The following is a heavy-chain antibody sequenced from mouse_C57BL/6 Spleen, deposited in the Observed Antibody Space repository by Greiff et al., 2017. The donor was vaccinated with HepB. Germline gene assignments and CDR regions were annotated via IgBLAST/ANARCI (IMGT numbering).Heavy chain of an antibody. CDR3: TRGGLLLGYFDY. CDR1: GFTFSSYA. CDR2: ISSGGDYI. D-gene: IGHD1-1*01. J-gene: IGHJ2*01. V-gene: IGHV5-9-1*02. Sequence: EVKLMESGEGLVKPGGSLKLSCAASGFTFSSYAMSWVRQTPEKRLEWVAYISSGGDYIYYADTVKGRFTISRDNARNTLYLQMSSLKSEDTAMYFCTRGGLLLGYFDYWGQGTTLTVSS.